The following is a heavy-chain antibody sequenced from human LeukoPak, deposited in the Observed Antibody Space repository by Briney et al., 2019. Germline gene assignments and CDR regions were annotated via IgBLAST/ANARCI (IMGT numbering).Heavy chain of an antibody. V-gene: IGHV3-74*01. CDR3: ARRINYYDSSGYYYVRYFDS. CDR2: INTDGSSL. CDR1: GFTFNSYW. Sequence: GSLRLSCAASGFTFNSYWVYWVRQAPGKGPVWVARINTDGSSLNYADSVKGRFTISRDNAKNTLYLQMNSLGAEDTAVYYCARRINYYDSSGYYYVRYFDSWGQGTLVAVSS. D-gene: IGHD3-22*01. J-gene: IGHJ4*02.